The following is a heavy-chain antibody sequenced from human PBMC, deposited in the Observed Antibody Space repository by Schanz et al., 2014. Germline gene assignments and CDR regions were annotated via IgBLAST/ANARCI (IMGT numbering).Heavy chain of an antibody. CDR2: ISAYNGNT. CDR3: ARVGRELLLSGYCFDF. Sequence: QVQLVQSGAEVKKPGASVKVSCKASGYTFTNYGISWVRQAPGQGLEWMGWISAYNGNTYYAQRLQGRVTLTTDTSTRTAYLDLRSLRSDDTGVYFCARVGRELLLSGYCFDFWGQGALVSVSA. CDR1: GYTFTNYG. J-gene: IGHJ4*02. V-gene: IGHV1-18*01. D-gene: IGHD1-7*01.